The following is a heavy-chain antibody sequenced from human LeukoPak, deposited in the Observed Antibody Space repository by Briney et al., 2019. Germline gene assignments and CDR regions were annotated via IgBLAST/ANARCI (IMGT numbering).Heavy chain of an antibody. Sequence: SETLSLTCAVYGGSFSGYYWSWIRQPPGKGLEWIGEINHSGSTNYNPSLKSRVTISVDKSKNQFSLKLSSVTAADTAVYYCAREMRSSGWSHFDYWGQGTLVTVSS. CDR2: INHSGST. V-gene: IGHV4-34*01. D-gene: IGHD6-19*01. CDR3: AREMRSSGWSHFDY. CDR1: GGSFSGYY. J-gene: IGHJ4*02.